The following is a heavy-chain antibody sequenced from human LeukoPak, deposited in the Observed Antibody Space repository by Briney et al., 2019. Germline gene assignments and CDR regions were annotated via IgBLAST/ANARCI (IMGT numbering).Heavy chain of an antibody. J-gene: IGHJ4*02. Sequence: GGSLRLSCVASGLSFINYVMTWVRQAPGKGLEWVSTISGGGGSTYYADSVKGRFTISRDNSKNTLYLQVNSLRAEDTAVYYCAKGGKWDVTPFDYWGQGTLVTVSS. V-gene: IGHV3-23*01. CDR1: GLSFINYV. D-gene: IGHD1-26*01. CDR2: ISGGGGST. CDR3: AKGGKWDVTPFDY.